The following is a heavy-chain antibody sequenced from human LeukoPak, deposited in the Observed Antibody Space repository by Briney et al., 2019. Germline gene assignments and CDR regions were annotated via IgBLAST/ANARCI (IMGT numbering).Heavy chain of an antibody. CDR1: GGSFSGYY. CDR3: ARGRAIVATTSPFDY. V-gene: IGHV4-34*01. CDR2: INHSGST. Sequence: SETLSLTCTVYGGSFSGYYWSWIRQPPGKGLEWIGEINHSGSTNYNPSLKSRVTISVDTSKNQFSLKLSSVTAADTAVYYCARGRAIVATTSPFDYWGQGTLVTVSS. J-gene: IGHJ4*02. D-gene: IGHD5-12*01.